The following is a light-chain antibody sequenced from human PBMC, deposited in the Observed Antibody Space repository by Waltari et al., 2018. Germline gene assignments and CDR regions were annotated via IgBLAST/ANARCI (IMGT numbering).Light chain of an antibody. J-gene: IGKJ1*01. CDR3: QQYGTSPPWT. CDR1: QSVASYY. CDR2: GAS. V-gene: IGKV3-20*01. Sequence: EIVLKQYPGTLSLSPGERATLSCRTSQSVASYYIAWYQQKPGQAPRLLIYGASSRTTGIPDRFSGGGSGTDFTLTITRLGPEDFAVYYCQQYGTSPPWTFGQGTKVEVK.